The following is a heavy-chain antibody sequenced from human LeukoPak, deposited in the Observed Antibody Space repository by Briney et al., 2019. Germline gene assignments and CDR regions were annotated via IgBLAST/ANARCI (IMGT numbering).Heavy chain of an antibody. CDR3: ARHSRYYYDSSGMIFDY. CDR1: GGSFSGYY. Sequence: SETLSLTCAVYGGSFSGYYWSWIRQPPGKGLEWIGEINHSGSTNYNPSLKSRVTISVDTSKNQFSLKLSSVTAADTAVYYCARHSRYYYDSSGMIFDYWGQGTLVTVSS. CDR2: INHSGST. D-gene: IGHD3-22*01. V-gene: IGHV4-34*01. J-gene: IGHJ4*02.